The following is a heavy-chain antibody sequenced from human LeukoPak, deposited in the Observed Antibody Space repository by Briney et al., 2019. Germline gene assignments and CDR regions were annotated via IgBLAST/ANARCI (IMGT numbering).Heavy chain of an antibody. CDR3: TRDRLQLWPHFFDY. V-gene: IGHV3-66*01. D-gene: IGHD5-18*01. CDR1: GFTVSKNY. CDR2: IYSAGST. Sequence: GGSLRLSCAASGFTVSKNYYMNWVRQAPGKGLEWVSVIYSAGSTYYADSVKGRFTISRDNSKNTLYLQMNSLRAEDTAVYYCTRDRLQLWPHFFDYWGQGTLVTVSS. J-gene: IGHJ4*02.